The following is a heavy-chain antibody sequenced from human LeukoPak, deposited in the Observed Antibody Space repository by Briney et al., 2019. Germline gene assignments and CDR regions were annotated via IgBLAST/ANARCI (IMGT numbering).Heavy chain of an antibody. V-gene: IGHV4-59*01. D-gene: IGHD3-22*01. J-gene: IGHJ6*02. Sequence: PSETLSLTCTVSGGSISSYYWSWIRQPPGKGLEWIGYIYYSRSTNYNPSLKSRVIISVDTSKNQFSLKLSPVTAADTAVYYCAREIRYYYESSGYSYGMDVWGQGTTVTVSS. CDR3: AREIRYYYESSGYSYGMDV. CDR2: IYYSRST. CDR1: GGSISSYY.